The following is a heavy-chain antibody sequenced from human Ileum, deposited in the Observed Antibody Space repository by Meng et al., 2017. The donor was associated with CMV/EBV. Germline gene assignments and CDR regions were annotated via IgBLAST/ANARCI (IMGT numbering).Heavy chain of an antibody. CDR1: DGSISSYY. D-gene: IGHD2-2*01. CDR3: AREKSSCTSSTCYGVDS. CDR2: IHTSGTT. J-gene: IGHJ4*02. Sequence: VQAQGSGPGLVRCSATLSLTCTVSDGSISSYYWSWIRQSAGKGLEWIGRIHTSGTTNYNPSLKSRVTLSLDTSKDQFSLKLTSVTAADTAVYYCAREKSSCTSSTCYGVDSWGQGTLVTVSS. V-gene: IGHV4-4*07.